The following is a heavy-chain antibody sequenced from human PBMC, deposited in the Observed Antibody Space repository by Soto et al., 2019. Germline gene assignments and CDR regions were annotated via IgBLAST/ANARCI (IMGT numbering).Heavy chain of an antibody. CDR2: IYYSGST. D-gene: IGHD5-12*01. V-gene: IGHV4-39*01. CDR3: VRQLLRDRYDY. J-gene: IGHJ1*01. Sequence: PSETLSLTCTVSGGSISSSSYYWGWIRQPPGKGLEWIASIYYSGSTYYNPSLKSRGTISLDTSKNQFSLKLSSVTAADTAVYYCVRQLLRDRYDYWGQGTLVTVSS. CDR1: GGSISSSSYY.